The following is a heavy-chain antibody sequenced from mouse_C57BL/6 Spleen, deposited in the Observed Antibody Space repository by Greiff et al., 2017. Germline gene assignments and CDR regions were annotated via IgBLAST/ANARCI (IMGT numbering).Heavy chain of an antibody. D-gene: IGHD4-1*01. J-gene: IGHJ2*01. CDR1: GYTFTSYW. CDR3: ARRLGRKDY. Sequence: QVQLQQSGAELVMPGASVKLSCKASGYTFTSYWMHWVKQRPGQGLEWIGEIDPSDSYTNYNQKFKGKSTLTVNKSASTAYMQLSSLTSEDSAVYNCARRLGRKDYWGQGTTLTVSS. V-gene: IGHV1-69*01. CDR2: IDPSDSYT.